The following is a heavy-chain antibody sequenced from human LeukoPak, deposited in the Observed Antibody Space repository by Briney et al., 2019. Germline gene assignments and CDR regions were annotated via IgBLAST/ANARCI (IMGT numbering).Heavy chain of an antibody. Sequence: GGSLRLSCAASGFTFSSYGMHWVRQAPGKGLEWVAVISYDGSNKYNADSVKGRFTISRDNSKNTLYLQMNSLRAEDTAVYYCAKDRGFRRTTVSYYYYYGMDVWGQGTTVTVSS. CDR1: GFTFSSYG. CDR2: ISYDGSNK. CDR3: AKDRGFRRTTVSYYYYYGMDV. D-gene: IGHD4-17*01. V-gene: IGHV3-30*18. J-gene: IGHJ6*02.